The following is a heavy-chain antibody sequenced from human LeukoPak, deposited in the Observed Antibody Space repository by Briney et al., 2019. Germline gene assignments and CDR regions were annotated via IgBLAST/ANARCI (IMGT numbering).Heavy chain of an antibody. CDR3: ARDLGNIRYHLDL. D-gene: IGHD2-2*01. CDR1: GFSFSNYA. Sequence: PGGSLRLSCAASGFSFSNYAMNWVRQAPGKGLEWVSYISGSSAAIYYADSVEGRFTISRDRAKNSLYLQMNSLRAEDTAVYYCARDLGNIRYHLDLWGQGTLVTVSS. V-gene: IGHV3-48*01. CDR2: ISGSSAAI. J-gene: IGHJ4*02.